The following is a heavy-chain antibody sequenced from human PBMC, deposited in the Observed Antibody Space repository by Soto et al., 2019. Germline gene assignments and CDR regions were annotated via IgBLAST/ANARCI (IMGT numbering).Heavy chain of an antibody. V-gene: IGHV5-51*01. Sequence: PGESVKISCXGSGYSFTSYWIGWVRQMPGKGLEWMGIIYPGDSDTRYSPSFQGQVTISADKSISTAYLQWSSLKASDTAMYYCARNPHDPGWWGYCYYGMDVWGQGTTVTVSS. D-gene: IGHD2-15*01. J-gene: IGHJ6*02. CDR2: IYPGDSDT. CDR1: GYSFTSYW. CDR3: ARNPHDPGWWGYCYYGMDV.